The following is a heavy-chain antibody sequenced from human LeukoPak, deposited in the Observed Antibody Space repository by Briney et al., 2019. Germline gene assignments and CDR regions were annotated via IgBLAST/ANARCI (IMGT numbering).Heavy chain of an antibody. V-gene: IGHV3-7*01. J-gene: IGHJ4*02. CDR3: ARGVPTGIDYFDY. Sequence: PGGSLRLSCAASGFTFSSYWMSWVRQAPGKGLEWVANIKEDGSENFYVDSVKGRFSMPRDNARNSLYLQMNSLRAEDTAVYYCARGVPTGIDYFDYWGQGTLVTVSS. CDR1: GFTFSSYW. D-gene: IGHD1-1*01. CDR2: IKEDGSEN.